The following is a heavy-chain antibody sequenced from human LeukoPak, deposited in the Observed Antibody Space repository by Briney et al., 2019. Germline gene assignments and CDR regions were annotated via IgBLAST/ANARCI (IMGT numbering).Heavy chain of an antibody. J-gene: IGHJ6*03. CDR1: GGAIRSTSYY. CDR3: GRVFYDFWSGHYYYYMDV. CDR2: IYYSGST. V-gene: IGHV4-39*01. D-gene: IGHD3-3*01. Sequence: SETLSLTCTVSGGAIRSTSYYWGSIRPPPGKGLGLIGSIYYSGSTYYNPSRKSRVTMSVHTSKNPFFVKLSSVTAADTAVYYCGRVFYDFWSGHYYYYMDVWGKGTTVTVSS.